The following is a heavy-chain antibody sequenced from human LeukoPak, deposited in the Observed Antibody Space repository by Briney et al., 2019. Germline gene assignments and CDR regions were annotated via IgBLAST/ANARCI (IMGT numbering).Heavy chain of an antibody. CDR2: TNGDGSDT. J-gene: IGHJ3*01. Sequence: GGSLRLSCAASGFTLSNSWMHWVRQAPGKGLVWVSRTNGDGSDTSYADSVKGRFTISRDSATNTLYLQMNSLRAEDTAIYYCATFRFLGTWGQGTMVTVSP. D-gene: IGHD3-3*01. V-gene: IGHV3-74*01. CDR1: GFTLSNSW. CDR3: ATFRFLGT.